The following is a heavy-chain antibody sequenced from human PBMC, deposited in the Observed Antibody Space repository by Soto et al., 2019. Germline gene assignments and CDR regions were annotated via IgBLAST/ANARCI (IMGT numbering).Heavy chain of an antibody. V-gene: IGHV4-39*01. CDR2: IYYSGST. J-gene: IGHJ4*02. Sequence: PSETLSLTCTVSGGSISSSSYYWGWIRQPPGKGLEWIGSIYYSGSTYYNPSLKSRVTISVDTSKNQFSLKLSSVTAADTAVYYCASGTKGYSGYDLHYWGQGTLVTVSS. CDR3: ASGTKGYSGYDLHY. D-gene: IGHD5-12*01. CDR1: GGSISSSSYY.